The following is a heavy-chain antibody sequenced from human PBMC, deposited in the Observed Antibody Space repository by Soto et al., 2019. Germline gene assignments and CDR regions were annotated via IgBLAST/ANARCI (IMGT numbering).Heavy chain of an antibody. J-gene: IGHJ4*02. CDR1: GFSFTNYA. D-gene: IGHD3-3*01. V-gene: IGHV3-23*01. Sequence: WGSLRLSCATSGFSFTNYAMIFIRHSPVKWLVWVSLISGSASATHYADSVKGRFTISRDNSKRTVYLQLNSLRAEDTDVYYCARGMANTVFGVDTLFDFWGRGTLVTVSS. CDR3: ARGMANTVFGVDTLFDF. CDR2: ISGSASAT.